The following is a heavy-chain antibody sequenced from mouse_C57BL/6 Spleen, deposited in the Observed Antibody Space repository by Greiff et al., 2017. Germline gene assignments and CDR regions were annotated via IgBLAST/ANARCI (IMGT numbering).Heavy chain of an antibody. D-gene: IGHD1-1*01. V-gene: IGHV1-69*01. J-gene: IGHJ2*01. CDR3: ARGGTTVLDY. CDR2: IDPSDSYT. CDR1: GYTFTSYW. Sequence: VQLQQSGAELVMPGASVKLSCKASGYTFTSYWMHWVKQRPGQGLEWIGEIDPSDSYTNYNQKFKGKSTLTVDKSSSTAYMQLSSLTSEDSAVYYCARGGTTVLDYWGQGTTLTVSS.